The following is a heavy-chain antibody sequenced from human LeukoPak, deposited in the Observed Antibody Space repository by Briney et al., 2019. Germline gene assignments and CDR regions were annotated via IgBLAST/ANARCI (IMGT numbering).Heavy chain of an antibody. J-gene: IGHJ5*02. D-gene: IGHD3-3*01. V-gene: IGHV6-1*01. Sequence: SQTLSLTCAISGDSVSSNSAAWNWIRQSPSRGLEWLGRTYYRSKWYSDYAVSVKSRITINPDTSKNQFSLQLNSVTPEDTAVYYCAAEEGSDYDPRFDPWGQGTLVTVSS. CDR3: AAEEGSDYDPRFDP. CDR1: GDSVSSNSAA. CDR2: TYYRSKWYS.